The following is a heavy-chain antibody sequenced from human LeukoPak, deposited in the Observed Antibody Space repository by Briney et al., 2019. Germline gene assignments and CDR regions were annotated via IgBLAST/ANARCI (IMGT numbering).Heavy chain of an antibody. D-gene: IGHD3-10*02. CDR1: GITFSSYG. CDR2: IQYDGSNE. Sequence: PGGSLRLSCAASGITFSSYGMSWVRQAPGKGLEWVAYIQYDGSNEQYADSVKGRFTISRDNAKNSLYLQMNSLRAEDTAVYYCAELGITMIGGVWGKGTTVTISS. V-gene: IGHV3-30*02. CDR3: AELGITMIGGV. J-gene: IGHJ6*04.